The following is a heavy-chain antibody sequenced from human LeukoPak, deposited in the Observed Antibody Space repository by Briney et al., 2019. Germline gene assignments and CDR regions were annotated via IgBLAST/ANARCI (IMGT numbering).Heavy chain of an antibody. Sequence: GGSLRPSCAASGFTFSSYWMSWVRQAPGKGLEWVANIKQGGSEKYYVDSVKGRFTISRDNAKNSLYLQMNSLRAEDTAVYYCARDRCSSTSCFIDYWGQGTLVTVSS. CDR1: GFTFSSYW. V-gene: IGHV3-7*04. D-gene: IGHD2-2*01. CDR2: IKQGGSEK. CDR3: ARDRCSSTSCFIDY. J-gene: IGHJ4*02.